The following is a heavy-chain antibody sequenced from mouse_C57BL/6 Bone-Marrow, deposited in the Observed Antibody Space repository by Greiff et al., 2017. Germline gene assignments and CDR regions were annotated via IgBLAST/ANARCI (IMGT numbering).Heavy chain of an antibody. CDR2: LHPNSGST. V-gene: IGHV1-64*01. Sequence: VHVTQPVAELVKPGASVKLSCKASGYTFTSYWMHWVKQRPGQGLEWIGMLHPNSGSTNYNEKFKSKATLTVDKSSSTAYMQLSSLTSGDSAVYYCVKGAYWGQGTLVTVSA. J-gene: IGHJ3*01. CDR1: GYTFTSYW. CDR3: VKGAY.